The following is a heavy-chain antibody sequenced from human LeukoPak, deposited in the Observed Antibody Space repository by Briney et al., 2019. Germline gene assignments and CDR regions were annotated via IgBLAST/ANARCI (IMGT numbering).Heavy chain of an antibody. Sequence: SETLSLTCTVSGGSISSYYWSWIRQPPGKGLEWIGYIYYSGSTNYNPSLKSRVTISVDMSKNQFSLKLSSVTAADTAVYYCAGTDDYGDYYYYYGMDVWGKGTTVTVSS. D-gene: IGHD4-17*01. CDR3: AGTDDYGDYYYYYGMDV. V-gene: IGHV4-59*01. CDR2: IYYSGST. CDR1: GGSISSYY. J-gene: IGHJ6*04.